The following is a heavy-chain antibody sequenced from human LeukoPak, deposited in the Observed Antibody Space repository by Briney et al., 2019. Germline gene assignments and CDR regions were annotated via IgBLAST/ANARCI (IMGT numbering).Heavy chain of an antibody. D-gene: IGHD2-15*01. CDR2: MNPTSGET. V-gene: IGHV1-8*01. J-gene: IGHJ6*02. CDR3: ARKGVYCSGGNCYFHYYAMDV. CDR1: GYTFTSYT. Sequence: ASVKVPCKASGYTFTSYTINWVRQASGQGLEWMGWMNPTSGETGYAQKFQGRVTMPRNTSISTAYMELSSLRSEDTAVYYCARKGVYCSGGNCYFHYYAMDVWGQGTTVTVSS.